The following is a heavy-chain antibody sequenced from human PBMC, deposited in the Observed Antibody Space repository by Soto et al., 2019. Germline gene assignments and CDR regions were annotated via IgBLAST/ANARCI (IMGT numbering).Heavy chain of an antibody. D-gene: IGHD2-15*01. V-gene: IGHV1-24*01. CDR2: FDPEDGET. CDR1: GYTLTELS. CDR3: ATFGRKTEYCSGGSCYSNNWFDP. J-gene: IGHJ5*02. Sequence: ASVKVSCKVSGYTLTELSMHWVRQAPGKGLEWMGGFDPEDGETIYAQKFQGRVTMTEDTSTDTAYMELSSLRSEDTAVYYCATFGRKTEYCSGGSCYSNNWFDPWGQGTLVTVFS.